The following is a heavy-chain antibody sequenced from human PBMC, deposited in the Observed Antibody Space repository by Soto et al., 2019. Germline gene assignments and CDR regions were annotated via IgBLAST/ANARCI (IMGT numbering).Heavy chain of an antibody. CDR1: GGTFSSYE. J-gene: IGHJ4*02. V-gene: IGHV1-69*13. Sequence: SVKVSCKASGGTFSSYEISWVRQAPGQGLEWMGGIIPIFGTANYAQKFQGRVTITADESTSTAYMELSSLRSEDTAVYYCAREGYEVGATAEAYYFDYWGQGTLVTVSS. CDR2: IIPIFGTA. CDR3: AREGYEVGATAEAYYFDY. D-gene: IGHD1-26*01.